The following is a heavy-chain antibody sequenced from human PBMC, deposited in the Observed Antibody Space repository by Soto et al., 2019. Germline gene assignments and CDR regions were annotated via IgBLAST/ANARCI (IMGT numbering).Heavy chain of an antibody. CDR3: AKGYGLDV. CDR2: IHHSGST. CDR1: GGSISTDNW. V-gene: IGHV4-4*02. Sequence: QVQLQESGPGLVKPSGTVSLTCAVSGGSISTDNWWIWVRQPPGKGLEWIGEIHHSGSTNYNPSLKSRVTVSVDKPRNKSSLRLGSVTAADTAVYYLAKGYGLDVWGKGTTATVSS. J-gene: IGHJ6*04.